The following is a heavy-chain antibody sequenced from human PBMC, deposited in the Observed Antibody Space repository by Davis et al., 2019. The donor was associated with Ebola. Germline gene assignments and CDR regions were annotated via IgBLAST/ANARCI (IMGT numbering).Heavy chain of an antibody. CDR3: ARGPWNGYCSGGGCYFYFDY. V-gene: IGHV4-59*12. CDR1: GSSISSYY. J-gene: IGHJ4*02. D-gene: IGHD2-15*01. Sequence: MPSETLSLTCTVSGSSISSYYWSWIRQPPGKGLEWIGYIYYSGSTNYNPSLKSRVTISVDTSKNQFSLKLSSVTAADTAVYYCARGPWNGYCSGGGCYFYFDYWGQGTLVTVSS. CDR2: IYYSGST.